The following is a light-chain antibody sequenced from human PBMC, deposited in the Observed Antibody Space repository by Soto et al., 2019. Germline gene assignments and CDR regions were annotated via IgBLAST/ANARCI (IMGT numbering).Light chain of an antibody. V-gene: IGLV2-14*01. J-gene: IGLJ1*01. CDR2: DVS. CDR3: SSYTSSRTRV. Sequence: QSALTQPASVSGSPGQSITISCTGTSSDVGGYNYVSWHQQHPGKAPKLMIYDVSNRPSGVSNRFSGSKSGNTASLTISGLQAEDEADYYCSSYTSSRTRVFGTGTKLTVL. CDR1: SSDVGGYNY.